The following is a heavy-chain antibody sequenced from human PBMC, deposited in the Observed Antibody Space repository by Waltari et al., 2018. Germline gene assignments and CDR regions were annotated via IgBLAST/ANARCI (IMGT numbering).Heavy chain of an antibody. J-gene: IGHJ4*02. V-gene: IGHV3-74*01. CDR2: IRADGDYT. CDR1: GFTFRSTW. D-gene: IGHD3-16*01. CDR3: STYSDVTFGDH. Sequence: QLVESGGGVVQPGGSLRLSCVVSGFTFRSTWMHWVRQAPGKGLVWVSRIRADGDYTSYADSVKGRFTISRDNAKSTLYLQMNSLTSEDTAVYYCSTYSDVTFGDHWGQGALVTVSS.